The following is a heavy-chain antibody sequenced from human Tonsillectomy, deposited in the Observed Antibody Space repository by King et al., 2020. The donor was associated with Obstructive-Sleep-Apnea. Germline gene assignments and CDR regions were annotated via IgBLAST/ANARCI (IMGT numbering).Heavy chain of an antibody. D-gene: IGHD5-18*01. CDR2: ISYDGSSK. V-gene: IGHV3-30-3*01. Sequence: QLVQSGGGVVQPGRSLRLSCAASGFTFSSYAMHWVRQAPGKGLEWVALISYDGSSKYYADSVRGRFTISRDNSINTLYLQMNSLRAEDTAVFYCAKGPALVTVGFCDYWGQGTLVTVSS. CDR1: GFTFSSYA. J-gene: IGHJ4*02. CDR3: AKGPALVTVGFCDY.